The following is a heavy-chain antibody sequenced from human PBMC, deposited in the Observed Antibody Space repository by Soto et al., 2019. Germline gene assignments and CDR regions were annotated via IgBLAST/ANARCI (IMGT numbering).Heavy chain of an antibody. CDR3: AKDLGHGGRGAFEI. CDR1: GFTLSSYG. CDR2: ISYDGSNK. J-gene: IGHJ3*02. V-gene: IGHV3-30*18. Sequence: QVQLVESGGGVVQPGRSLRLSCAASGFTLSSYGMHWVRQAPGKGLEWVAVISYDGSNKYYADSVKGRFTISRDNSKNTLYLQMNSLRAEDTAVYYCAKDLGHGGRGAFEIWGQGTMVTVSS. D-gene: IGHD7-27*01.